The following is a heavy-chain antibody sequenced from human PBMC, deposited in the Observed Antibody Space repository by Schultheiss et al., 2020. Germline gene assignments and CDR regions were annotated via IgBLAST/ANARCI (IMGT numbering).Heavy chain of an antibody. D-gene: IGHD1-26*01. CDR2: IYYSGST. CDR1: GGSISSGGYY. V-gene: IGHV4-31*11. CDR3: ARGGGGSYLDY. J-gene: IGHJ4*02. Sequence: SETLSLTCAVSGGSISSGGYYWSWIRQHPGKGLEWIGYIYYSGSTYYNPSLKSRVTISVDTSKNQFSLKLSSVTAADTAVYYCARGGGGSYLDYWGQGTLVTVS.